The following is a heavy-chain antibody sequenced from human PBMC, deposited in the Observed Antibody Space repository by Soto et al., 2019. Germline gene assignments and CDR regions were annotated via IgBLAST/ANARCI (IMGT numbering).Heavy chain of an antibody. CDR1: GGTFSSYA. D-gene: IGHD3-22*01. V-gene: IGHV1-69*06. J-gene: IGHJ6*02. CDR3: ARDRGSSGYYYTSLGMDV. Sequence: QVQLVQSGAEVKKPGSSVKVSCKASGGTFSSYAISWVRQAPGQGLEWMGGIIPIFGTANYAQKFQGRVTITADKSTSTAYMERSSLRSEDTAVYYCARDRGSSGYYYTSLGMDVWGQGTTVTVSS. CDR2: IIPIFGTA.